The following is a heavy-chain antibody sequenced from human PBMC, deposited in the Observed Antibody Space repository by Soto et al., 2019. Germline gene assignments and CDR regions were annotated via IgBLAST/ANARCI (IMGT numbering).Heavy chain of an antibody. Sequence: QVQLVQSGAELRRPGASVRVSCKAYGYNFRSYGLSWVRQAPGQGLEWMGWISAYTGNTVYTQRFKGRLTMATDASTGTAYLGLRSLRSDDTAVYYCARDFSESSGYCALWGQGTLVTVSS. V-gene: IGHV1-18*04. J-gene: IGHJ4*02. D-gene: IGHD3-22*01. CDR1: GYNFRSYG. CDR3: ARDFSESSGYCAL. CDR2: ISAYTGNT.